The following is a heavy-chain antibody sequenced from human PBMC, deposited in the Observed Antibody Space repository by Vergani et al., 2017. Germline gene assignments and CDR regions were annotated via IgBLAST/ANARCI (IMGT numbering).Heavy chain of an antibody. D-gene: IGHD3-10*01. V-gene: IGHV3-9*01. Sequence: EVQLVESGGGLVQPGRSLRLSCAASGFTFDDYAMHWVRQAPGKGLEWVSGINWNSDSIAYADSVKGRYTISRDNAKNSLYLQMNGLTAEDTAVYYCARELTLFYVMDVWGQGTPVTVSS. CDR2: INWNSDSI. CDR3: ARELTLFYVMDV. CDR1: GFTFDDYA. J-gene: IGHJ6*02.